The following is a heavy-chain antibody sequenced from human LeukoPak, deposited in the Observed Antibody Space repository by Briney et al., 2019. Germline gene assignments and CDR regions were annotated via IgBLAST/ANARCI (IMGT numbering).Heavy chain of an antibody. CDR1: GFTFNIYG. Sequence: PGGSLRLSCAASGFTFNIYGMHWVRQAPGKGLEWVAGISYDEMYQYYADSVKGRFTISRDNSKNALFLQMNSLRAEDTAIYYCAKDRDYYGLGSDYWGQGTLVTVSS. J-gene: IGHJ4*02. CDR3: AKDRDYYGLGSDY. CDR2: ISYDEMYQ. D-gene: IGHD3-10*01. V-gene: IGHV3-30*18.